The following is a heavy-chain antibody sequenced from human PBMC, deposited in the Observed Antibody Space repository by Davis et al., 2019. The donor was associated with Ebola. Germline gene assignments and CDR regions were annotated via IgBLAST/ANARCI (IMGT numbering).Heavy chain of an antibody. Sequence: GGSLRLSCAASGFTFSRFSMNWVRQAPGKGLEWLSYISTGSSTIYYADSVKGRFTISRDNVKNSLYLQMSSLKDEDTAVYYCVSGENGDYWGQGTLVTVSS. J-gene: IGHJ4*02. V-gene: IGHV3-48*02. CDR3: VSGENGDY. D-gene: IGHD1-1*01. CDR2: ISTGSSTI. CDR1: GFTFSRFS.